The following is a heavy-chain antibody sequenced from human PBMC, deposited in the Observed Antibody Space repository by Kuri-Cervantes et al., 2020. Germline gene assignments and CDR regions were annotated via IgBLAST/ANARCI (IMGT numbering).Heavy chain of an antibody. J-gene: IGHJ6*02. D-gene: IGHD1-7*01. V-gene: IGHV3-23*01. Sequence: GGSLRLSCAASGFNFDKYGMHWVRQAPGKGLEWVSAISGSGGSTYYADSVKGRFTISRDNAKNSLYLQMNSLRAEDTAVYYCARDFGDNWNYFAYYGMDVWGQGTTVTVSS. CDR3: ARDFGDNWNYFAYYGMDV. CDR2: ISGSGGST. CDR1: GFNFDKYG.